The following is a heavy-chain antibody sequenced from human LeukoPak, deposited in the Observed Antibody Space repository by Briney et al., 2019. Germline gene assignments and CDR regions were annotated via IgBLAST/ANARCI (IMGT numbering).Heavy chain of an antibody. CDR3: AKWGRYYDSSGYYSRLYFDY. CDR1: GFTFSSYA. CDR2: ISGSGGST. V-gene: IGHV3-23*01. D-gene: IGHD3-22*01. Sequence: GGSLRLSCAASGFTFSSYAMSWVRQAPGKGLEWVSAISGSGGSTYYADSVKGRFTISRDNSKNTLYLQMNSLRAEDTAVYYSAKWGRYYDSSGYYSRLYFDYWGQGTLVTVSS. J-gene: IGHJ4*02.